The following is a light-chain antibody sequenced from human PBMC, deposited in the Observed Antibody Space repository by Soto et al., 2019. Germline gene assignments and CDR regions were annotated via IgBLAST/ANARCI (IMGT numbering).Light chain of an antibody. CDR2: DAS. V-gene: IGKV3-15*01. CDR3: QHYNNWSA. Sequence: EIVMTQSPASLSLSPGGRATLSCRASHSISTNLAWYQQKPGQAPRLLISDASTRATGVPARFSGSGSGTDFTLTISSLQSEDFAVYYCQHYNNWSAFGQGTRLEIK. CDR1: HSISTN. J-gene: IGKJ5*01.